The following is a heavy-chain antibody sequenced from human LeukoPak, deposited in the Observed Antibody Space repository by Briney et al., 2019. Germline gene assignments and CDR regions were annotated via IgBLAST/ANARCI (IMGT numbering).Heavy chain of an antibody. CDR2: INHSGST. CDR1: GGSISSGGYY. J-gene: IGHJ6*02. Sequence: SQTLSLTCTVSGGSISSGGYYWSWIRQPPGKGLEWIGEINHSGSTNYNPSLKSRVTISVDTSKNQFSLKLSSVTAADTAVYYCARTSNPQYYYYYGMDVWGQGTTVTVSS. V-gene: IGHV4-30-2*01. CDR3: ARTSNPQYYYYYGMDV. D-gene: IGHD4-11*01.